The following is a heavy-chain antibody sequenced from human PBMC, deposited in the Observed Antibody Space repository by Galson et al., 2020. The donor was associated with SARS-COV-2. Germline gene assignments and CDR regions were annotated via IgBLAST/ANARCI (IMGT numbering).Heavy chain of an antibody. CDR1: DGSLSGYY. CDR2: VKHSGST. J-gene: IGHJ3*02. V-gene: IGHV4-34*01. Sequence: SETLSLTCGVYDGSLSGYYWSWFRQPPGKRLEWIGEVKHSGSTTYNSSLKSRVTISVDTSKNQFSLKLSSVTTADTAVYYCARDAAVTARDGAFDIWGQGTMVTVS. CDR3: ARDAAVTARDGAFDI. D-gene: IGHD2-21*02.